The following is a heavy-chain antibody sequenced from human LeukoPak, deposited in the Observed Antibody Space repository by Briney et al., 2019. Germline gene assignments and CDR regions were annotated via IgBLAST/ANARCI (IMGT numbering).Heavy chain of an antibody. J-gene: IGHJ3*02. D-gene: IGHD3-3*01. CDR3: AKYYDFWNGYFDI. CDR1: GGSISSYY. Sequence: SETLSLTCTVSGGSISSYYWSWIRQPAGKGLEWIGRIYARGSTNYNPSLKSRVTMSVDTSKNQFSLKLSSVTAADTAVYYCAKYYDFWNGYFDIWGQGTMVTASS. CDR2: IYARGST. V-gene: IGHV4-4*07.